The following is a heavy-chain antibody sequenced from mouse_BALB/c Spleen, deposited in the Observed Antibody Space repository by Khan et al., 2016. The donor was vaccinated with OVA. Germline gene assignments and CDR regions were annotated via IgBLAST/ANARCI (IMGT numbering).Heavy chain of an antibody. Sequence: EVELVESGGGLVKPGGSLKLSCAASGFIFSDYYMYWVRQTPEKRLEWVASMSDGGSYTYYLDNVKGRFAISRGNAKNNLYLQMSSLKSEDTSMYYCARGHYGNPFAYWGQGTLVTVSA. V-gene: IGHV5-4*02. CDR3: ARGHYGNPFAY. CDR2: MSDGGSYT. D-gene: IGHD2-1*01. J-gene: IGHJ3*01. CDR1: GFIFSDYY.